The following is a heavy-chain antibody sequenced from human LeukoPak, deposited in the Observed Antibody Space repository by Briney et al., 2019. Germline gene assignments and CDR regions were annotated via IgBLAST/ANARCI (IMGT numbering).Heavy chain of an antibody. V-gene: IGHV3-7*01. D-gene: IGHD2-2*01. Sequence: GGSLRLSCAASGFTFSSYWVSWVRQAPGKGLEWVANIKQDGSEKYYVDSVKGRFTISRDNAKNSLYLQMNSLRAEDTAVYYCARDDCSSIICYHNLVDPWGQGTLVTVSS. CDR2: IKQDGSEK. CDR3: ARDDCSSIICYHNLVDP. J-gene: IGHJ5*02. CDR1: GFTFSSYW.